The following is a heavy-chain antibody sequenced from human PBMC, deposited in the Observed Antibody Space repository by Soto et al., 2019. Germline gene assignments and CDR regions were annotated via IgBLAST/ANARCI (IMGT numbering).Heavy chain of an antibody. CDR2: ISSSGDYI. D-gene: IGHD2-2*01. CDR3: ARDSDVVVIPAAHHGYAMDV. Sequence: EVQLVESGGGLVKPGGSLRLSCAASGFTFSSYSMNWVRQAPGKGLEWVSSISSSGDYIYYADSVKGRFTISRDNAKSSLFLQMNSLRAEDTALYYCARDSDVVVIPAAHHGYAMDVWGQGNTVTVSS. V-gene: IGHV3-21*02. J-gene: IGHJ6*02. CDR1: GFTFSSYS.